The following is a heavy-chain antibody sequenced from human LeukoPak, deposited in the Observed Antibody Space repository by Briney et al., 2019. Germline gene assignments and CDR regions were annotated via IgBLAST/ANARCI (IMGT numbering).Heavy chain of an antibody. Sequence: TSETLSLTCAVSGGSISSGGYSWSWIRQPPGQGLEWIGYIYHSGSTYYNPSLKSRVTISVDRSKNQFSLKLSSVTAADTAVYYCARLGDEAFDYWGQGTLVTVTS. CDR1: GGSISSGGYS. J-gene: IGHJ4*02. CDR3: ARLGDEAFDY. CDR2: IYHSGST. V-gene: IGHV4-30-2*01. D-gene: IGHD2-21*02.